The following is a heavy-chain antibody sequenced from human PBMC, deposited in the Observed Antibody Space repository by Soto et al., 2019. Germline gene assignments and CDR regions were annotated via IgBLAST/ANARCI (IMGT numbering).Heavy chain of an antibody. D-gene: IGHD7-27*01. CDR2: INPNSGGT. CDR1: GYTFTGYY. V-gene: IGHV1-2*04. Sequence: ASVKVSCKASGYTFTGYYMHWVRQAPGQGLEWMGWINPNSGGTNYAQKFQGWVTMTRDTSISTASMELSRLRSDDSAVYYCARVPETGDYFDYWGQGTLVTVSS. J-gene: IGHJ4*02. CDR3: ARVPETGDYFDY.